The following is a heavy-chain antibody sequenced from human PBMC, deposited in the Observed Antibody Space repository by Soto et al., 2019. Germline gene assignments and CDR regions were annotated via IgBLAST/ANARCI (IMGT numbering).Heavy chain of an antibody. CDR2: IIPIFGTA. V-gene: IGHV1-69*01. J-gene: IGHJ6*02. Sequence: QVQLVQSGAEVKKPGSSVKVSCKASGGTFSSYAISWVRQAPGQGLEWRGGIIPIFGTANYAQKFQGRVTITADESTSTAYMELSSLRSEDTAVYYCARDSLRITIFGVVSSMDVWGQGTTVTVSS. D-gene: IGHD3-3*01. CDR1: GGTFSSYA. CDR3: ARDSLRITIFGVVSSMDV.